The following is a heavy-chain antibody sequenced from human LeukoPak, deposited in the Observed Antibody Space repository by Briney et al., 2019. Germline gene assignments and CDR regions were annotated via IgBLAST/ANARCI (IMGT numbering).Heavy chain of an antibody. CDR1: GFTFSNYG. Sequence: GGSLRLSCAASGFTFSNYGMHWVRQAPGKGLEWVTFIRYDGSNKYYADSVKGRFTVSRDNSKNTLYLQMNSLRPEDTAVYNCVKRDIQYTSSSGGTFQHWGQGALVTVSS. V-gene: IGHV3-30*02. CDR3: VKRDIQYTSSSGGTFQH. CDR2: IRYDGSNK. J-gene: IGHJ1*01. D-gene: IGHD6-6*01.